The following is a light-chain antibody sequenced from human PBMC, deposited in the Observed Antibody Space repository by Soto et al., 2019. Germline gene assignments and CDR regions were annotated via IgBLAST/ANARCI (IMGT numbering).Light chain of an antibody. V-gene: IGLV2-8*01. CDR1: SSDIGLYNF. Sequence: QSALTQPPSASGSPGQSVTISCTGTSSDIGLYNFVSWYQQHPGKVPKLIIYEVNNRPSGVPDRFSGSKSGNTASLTVSGLQADDEADYYCTSYAGSDHFVVFGGGTKLTVL. CDR2: EVN. CDR3: TSYAGSDHFVV. J-gene: IGLJ2*01.